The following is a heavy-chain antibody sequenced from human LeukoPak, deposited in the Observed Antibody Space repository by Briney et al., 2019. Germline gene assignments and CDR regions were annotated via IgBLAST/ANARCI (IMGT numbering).Heavy chain of an antibody. J-gene: IGHJ4*02. CDR3: ARGVPEYYDFWSGYFYYFDY. V-gene: IGHV4-59*11. Sequence: SETLSLTCSVSGASISSHYWSWIRQPPGKGLEWIGYIHYSGSTNCNPSLKSRVTISLDTSKNQFSLKLTSVTAADTAVYYCARGVPEYYDFWSGYFYYFDYWGQGTLVTVSS. CDR1: GASISSHY. D-gene: IGHD3-3*01. CDR2: IHYSGST.